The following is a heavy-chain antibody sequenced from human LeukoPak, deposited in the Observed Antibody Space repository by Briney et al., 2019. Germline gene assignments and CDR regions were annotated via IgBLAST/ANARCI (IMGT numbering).Heavy chain of an antibody. V-gene: IGHV4-61*03. D-gene: IGHD3-10*01. CDR2: TYYTGKT. CDR1: GDSVSNGNYY. J-gene: IGHJ4*02. CDR3: ARSQNYYGSGDY. Sequence: SETLSLTCTVSGDSVSNGNYYWSWLRQPPGKALEWIGYTYYTGKTYYNPSLEGRVTILVDTSRNHFSVKLSSVTAADTAVYYCARSQNYYGSGDYWSQGTLVTVSS.